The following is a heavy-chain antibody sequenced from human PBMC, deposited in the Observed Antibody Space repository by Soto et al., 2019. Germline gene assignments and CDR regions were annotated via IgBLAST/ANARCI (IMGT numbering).Heavy chain of an antibody. CDR1: GGSISSYY. CDR2: IYYSGST. J-gene: IGHJ6*02. CDR3: ARTPTLYSSPSVSFYYYYGMDV. Sequence: SETLSLTCTVSGGSISSYYWSWIRQPPGKGLEWIGYIYYSGSTNYNPSLKSRVTISVDTSKNQFSLKLSSVTAADTAVYYCARTPTLYSSPSVSFYYYYGMDVWGQGTTVTVYS. V-gene: IGHV4-59*01. D-gene: IGHD6-6*01.